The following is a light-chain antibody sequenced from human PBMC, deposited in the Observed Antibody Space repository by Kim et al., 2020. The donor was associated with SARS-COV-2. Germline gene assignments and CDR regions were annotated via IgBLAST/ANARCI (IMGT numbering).Light chain of an antibody. CDR1: QTVAGDY. V-gene: IGKV3-20*01. J-gene: IGKJ4*01. CDR3: QQYGSSPFT. Sequence: DNVLTQSPRTLSLSQGDRATLSCRASQTVAGDYLAWYQQTPGRAPRLLISGGSRRATAVPDRFSGSGSGTDFSLTSSSLEPEDFAVYYCQQYGSSPFTFGGGTKVDIK. CDR2: GGS.